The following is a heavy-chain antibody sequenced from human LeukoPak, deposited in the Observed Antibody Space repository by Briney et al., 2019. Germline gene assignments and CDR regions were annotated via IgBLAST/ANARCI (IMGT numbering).Heavy chain of an antibody. CDR2: ISGSSGST. J-gene: IGHJ5*02. D-gene: IGHD2-2*01. CDR3: ATLGYCSSTSCYPGGFDP. CDR1: GFTFSIYA. V-gene: IGHV3-23*01. Sequence: GGSLRLSCAASGFTFSIYAMSWVRQAPGKGLEWVSAISGSSGSTYYADSVKGRFTISRDNSKNTLYLQMNSLRAEDTAVYYCATLGYCSSTSCYPGGFDPWGQGTLVTVSS.